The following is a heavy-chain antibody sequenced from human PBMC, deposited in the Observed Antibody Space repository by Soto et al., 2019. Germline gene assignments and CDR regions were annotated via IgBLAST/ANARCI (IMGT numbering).Heavy chain of an antibody. CDR1: GFTFSSYA. J-gene: IGHJ3*02. Sequence: GGSLRLSCAASGFTFSSYAMSWVRQAPGKGLEWVSAISGSGGSTYYADSVKGRFTISRDNSKNTLYLQMNSLRAEDTAVYYCTRSLGEERFLEWFYAFDIWGQGTMVTVSS. D-gene: IGHD3-3*01. CDR2: ISGSGGST. V-gene: IGHV3-23*01. CDR3: TRSLGEERFLEWFYAFDI.